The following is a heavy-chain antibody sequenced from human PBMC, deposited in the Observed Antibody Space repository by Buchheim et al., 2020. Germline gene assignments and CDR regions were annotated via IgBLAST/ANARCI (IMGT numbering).Heavy chain of an antibody. V-gene: IGHV4-34*01. CDR3: ARVGRPGIAVAGFDY. J-gene: IGHJ4*02. CDR2: INHSGST. D-gene: IGHD6-19*01. CDR1: GGSFSGYY. Sequence: QVQLQQWGAGLLKPSETLSLTCAVYGGSFSGYYWSWIRQPPGKGLEWIGEINHSGSTNYNPSLKSRVTISVDTSKNQFSLKLSSVTAADTAVYYCARVGRPGIAVAGFDYWGQGTL.